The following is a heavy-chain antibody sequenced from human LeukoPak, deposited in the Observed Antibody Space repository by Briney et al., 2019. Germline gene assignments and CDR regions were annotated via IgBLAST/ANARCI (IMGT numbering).Heavy chain of an antibody. D-gene: IGHD3-22*01. CDR2: MYSGGST. CDR3: AREGSYYYDSTGYNDAFDI. CDR1: GFTVSSNY. J-gene: IGHJ3*02. V-gene: IGHV3-53*01. Sequence: GGSLRLSCAASGFTVSSNYMSWVRQAPGKGLEWVSVMYSGGSTFYADSVKGRFTISRDNSKNTLYLQMNSLRAEDTAVYYCAREGSYYYDSTGYNDAFDIWGQGTMVTVSS.